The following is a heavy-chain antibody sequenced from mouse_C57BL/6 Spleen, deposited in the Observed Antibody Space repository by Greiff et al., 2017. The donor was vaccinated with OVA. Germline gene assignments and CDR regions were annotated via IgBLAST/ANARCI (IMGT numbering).Heavy chain of an antibody. V-gene: IGHV3-6*01. CDR3: ASWGYYGSSYDWYFDV. J-gene: IGHJ1*03. D-gene: IGHD1-1*01. CDR2: ISYDGST. Sequence: EVKLMESGPGLVKPSQSLSLTCSVTGYSITGGYYWNWIRQFPGNNLEWMGYISYDGSTNYNPSLKNRISITRDPSKHQFFLKLNSVTTEDTATYYCASWGYYGSSYDWYFDVWGTGTTVTVSS. CDR1: GYSITGGYY.